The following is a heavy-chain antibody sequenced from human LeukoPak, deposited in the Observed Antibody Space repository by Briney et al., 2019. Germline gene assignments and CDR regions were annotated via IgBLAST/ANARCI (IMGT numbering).Heavy chain of an antibody. J-gene: IGHJ4*02. V-gene: IGHV3-21*01. CDR3: ARESRSDGDYSAIDY. D-gene: IGHD4-17*01. CDR2: ISSSSSYI. CDR1: GFTFSSYS. Sequence: GGSLRLSCAASGFTFSSYSMNWVRQAPGKGLEWVSSISSSSSYIYYADSVKGRSTISRDNAKNSLYLQMNSLRAEDTAVYYCARESRSDGDYSAIDYWGQGTLVTVSS.